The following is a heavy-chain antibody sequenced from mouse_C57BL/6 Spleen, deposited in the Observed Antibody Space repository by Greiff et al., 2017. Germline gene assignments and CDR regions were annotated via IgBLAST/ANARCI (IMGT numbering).Heavy chain of an antibody. D-gene: IGHD1-1*01. CDR3: ARWGYYGSFYAMDY. Sequence: QVQLQQSGPELVKPGASVKISCKASGYAFSSSWMNWVKQRPVKGLEWIGRIYPGDGDTTYNGKFKGKATLTADKSSSTAYMQLSSLTSEDSAVDFCARWGYYGSFYAMDYWGQGTSVTVSS. CDR2: IYPGDGDT. V-gene: IGHV1-82*01. CDR1: GYAFSSSW. J-gene: IGHJ4*01.